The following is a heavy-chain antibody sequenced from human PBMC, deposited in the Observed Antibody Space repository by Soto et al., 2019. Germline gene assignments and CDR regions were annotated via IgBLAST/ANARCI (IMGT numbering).Heavy chain of an antibody. J-gene: IGHJ6*02. CDR3: AKGGNCSGGSCQNYYYYYGMDV. Sequence: GGSLRLSCAASGFTFSSYAMSWVRQAPGKGLEWVSAISGSGGSTYYADSVKGRFTISRDNSKNTLYLQMNSLRAEDTAVYYCAKGGNCSGGSCQNYYYYYGMDVWGQGTTVTVSS. V-gene: IGHV3-23*01. D-gene: IGHD2-15*01. CDR2: ISGSGGST. CDR1: GFTFSSYA.